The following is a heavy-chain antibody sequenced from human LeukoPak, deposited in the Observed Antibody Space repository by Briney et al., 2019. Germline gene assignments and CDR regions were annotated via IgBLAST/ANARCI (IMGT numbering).Heavy chain of an antibody. CDR3: ARSRYYYGSGSAYMDV. J-gene: IGHJ6*03. D-gene: IGHD3-10*01. CDR2: IYTSGST. V-gene: IGHV4-4*07. CDR1: GGSISSYY. Sequence: SETLSLTCTVSGGSISSYYWSWIRQPAGKGLEWIGRIYTSGSTNYNPSLKSRVTMSVDTSKNQFSLKLSSVTAADTAVYYCARSRYYYGSGSAYMDVWGKGTTVTISS.